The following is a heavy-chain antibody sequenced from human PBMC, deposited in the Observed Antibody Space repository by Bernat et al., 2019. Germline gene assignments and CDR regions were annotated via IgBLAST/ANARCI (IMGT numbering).Heavy chain of an antibody. D-gene: IGHD3-22*01. J-gene: IGHJ2*01. CDR1: GFTFSSYS. CDR3: ARDGHYYYDSSGLYWYFDL. CDR2: ISSSSTI. Sequence: EVQLVESGGGLVQPGGSLRLSCAASGFTFSSYSMNWVRQAPGKGLEWVSYISSSSTIYYADSVKGRFTISRDNAKNSLYLQMNSLRDEDTAVYYCARDGHYYYDSSGLYWYFDLWGRGTLVTVSS. V-gene: IGHV3-48*02.